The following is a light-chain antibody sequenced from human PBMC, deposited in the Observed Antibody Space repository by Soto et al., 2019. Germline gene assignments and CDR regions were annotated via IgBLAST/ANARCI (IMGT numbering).Light chain of an antibody. CDR2: AAS. V-gene: IGKV3-20*01. CDR3: QQYGGSPIT. CDR1: QSVSSNF. J-gene: IGKJ5*01. Sequence: EIVLTQSPGTLSLSPGERATLSCRASQSVSSNFLAWFQQQPGQAPRLLVYAASSRVTGIPDRFSGSGSGTDFTLTISRLDPEDFAVYYFQQYGGSPITFGQGTRLEIK.